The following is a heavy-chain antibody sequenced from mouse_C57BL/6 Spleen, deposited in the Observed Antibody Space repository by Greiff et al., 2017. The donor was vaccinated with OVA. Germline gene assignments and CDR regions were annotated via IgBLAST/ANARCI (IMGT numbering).Heavy chain of an antibody. CDR1: GYNITDYY. CDR2: IDPEGGDT. Sequence: VQLQQSGAELVKPGASVKLSCKASGYNITDYYMHWVKQRPEQGLEWIGRIDPEGGDTNYTAKFQGKATLTADTSSSTAYLQLSSLTSEDTAVYYCARAGTRDYYFDCWGQGTTLTVSS. V-gene: IGHV14-2*01. J-gene: IGHJ2*01. D-gene: IGHD3-3*01. CDR3: ARAGTRDYYFDC.